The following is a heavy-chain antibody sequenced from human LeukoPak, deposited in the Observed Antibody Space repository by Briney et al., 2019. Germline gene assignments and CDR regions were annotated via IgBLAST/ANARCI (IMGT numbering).Heavy chain of an antibody. V-gene: IGHV3-64*01. D-gene: IGHD3-22*01. CDR1: GFTFSSYA. Sequence: AGGSLRLSCAASGFTFSSYAMHWVRQAPGKGLEYVSAISSNGGTTYYANSVKGRFTTSRDNSKNTLYLQMGSLRAEDMAVYYCARAIHSSGYPPVDYWGQGTLVTVSS. CDR3: ARAIHSSGYPPVDY. J-gene: IGHJ4*02. CDR2: ISSNGGTT.